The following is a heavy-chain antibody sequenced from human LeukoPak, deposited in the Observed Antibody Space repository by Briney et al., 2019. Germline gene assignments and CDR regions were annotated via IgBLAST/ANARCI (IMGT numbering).Heavy chain of an antibody. Sequence: GGSLRLSCAASGFTFSDYYMSWIRQAPGKGLVWVSRVSGDGTTTNYADSVKGRFTISRDNAKNTMSLQMTSLRAEDTAVYYCTMFTSGWDWGQGTLVTVSS. D-gene: IGHD6-19*01. CDR1: GFTFSDYY. V-gene: IGHV3-74*01. CDR3: TMFTSGWD. J-gene: IGHJ4*02. CDR2: VSGDGTTT.